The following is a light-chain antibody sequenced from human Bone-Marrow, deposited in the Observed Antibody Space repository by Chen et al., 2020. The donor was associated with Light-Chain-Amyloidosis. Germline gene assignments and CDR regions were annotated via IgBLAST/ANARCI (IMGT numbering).Light chain of an antibody. CDR3: QVWDRSSDRPV. CDR2: DDS. J-gene: IGLJ3*02. Sequence: SYVLTQPSSVSVAPGQTATIACGGNNIGSTSVHGYQQTPGQAPLLVVYDDSDRPSWIPERLAGSNSGNTATLTIGRVEAGDEADYYGQVWDRSSDRPVFGGGTKLTVL. CDR1: NIGSTS. V-gene: IGLV3-21*02.